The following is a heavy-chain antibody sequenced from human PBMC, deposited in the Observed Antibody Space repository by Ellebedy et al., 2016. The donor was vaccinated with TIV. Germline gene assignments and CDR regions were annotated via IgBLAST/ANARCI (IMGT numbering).Heavy chain of an antibody. CDR1: GGSVSSGSYY. CDR2: IYYSGST. Sequence: SETLSLTXTVSGGSVSSGSYYWSWIRQPPGKGLEWIGYIYYSGSTNYNPSLKSRVTISVDTSKNQFSLKLSSVTAADTAVYYCAREAMVRGVIGYWGQGTLVTVSS. D-gene: IGHD3-10*01. V-gene: IGHV4-61*01. CDR3: AREAMVRGVIGY. J-gene: IGHJ4*02.